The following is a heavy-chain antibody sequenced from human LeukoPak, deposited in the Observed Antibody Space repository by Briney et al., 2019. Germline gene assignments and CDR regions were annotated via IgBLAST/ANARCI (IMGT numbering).Heavy chain of an antibody. CDR1: GASFSGYY. CDR3: ARGGSTPMIIKY. CDR2: INHSGST. D-gene: IGHD5-18*01. V-gene: IGHV4-34*01. Sequence: SETLSLTCAVYGASFSGYYWSWLRQPPGKGLEWIGEINHSGSTNYNPSLKSRVTISVDTSKNQFSLRLFSVTAADTAVYYCARGGSTPMIIKYWGQGTLVTVSS. J-gene: IGHJ4*02.